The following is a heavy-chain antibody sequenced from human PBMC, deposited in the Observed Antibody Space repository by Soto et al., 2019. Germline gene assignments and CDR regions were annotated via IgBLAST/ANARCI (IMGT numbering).Heavy chain of an antibody. J-gene: IGHJ6*02. CDR1: GYTFTSDY. Sequence: GASVKVSCKASGYTFTSDYMHWGRQAPGQGLEWMGIINPSGGSTSYAQKFQGRVTMTRDTSTSTVYMELSSLRSEDTAVYYCARAGYSGHSGYYYYGMDVWGQGTTVTVSS. CDR2: INPSGGST. CDR3: ARAGYSGHSGYYYYGMDV. V-gene: IGHV1-46*01. D-gene: IGHD5-12*01.